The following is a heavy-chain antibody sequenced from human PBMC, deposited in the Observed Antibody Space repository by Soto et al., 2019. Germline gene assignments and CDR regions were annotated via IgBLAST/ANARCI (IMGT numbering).Heavy chain of an antibody. V-gene: IGHV3-15*07. J-gene: IGHJ4*02. D-gene: IGHD6-13*01. CDR2: IKSKTDGGKI. CDR3: ARRGPGTYFDY. CDR1: GFTFTSAW. Sequence: PGGSLRLSCAASGFTFTSAWMNWVRQAPGKGLEWVGRIKSKTDGGKIDYAVPVKGRFTISRDDSENTLYLQMNSLTTDDTALYYCARRGPGTYFDYWGQGTLVTVSS.